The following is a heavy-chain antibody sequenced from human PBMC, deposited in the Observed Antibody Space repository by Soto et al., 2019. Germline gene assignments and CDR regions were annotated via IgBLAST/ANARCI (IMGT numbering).Heavy chain of an antibody. J-gene: IGHJ1*01. CDR1: GFPFSSYA. V-gene: IGHV3-49*03. Sequence: GGSLRLSCAASGFPFSSYAMSSFRQAPGKGLEWVGFIRSQPYGGTTQYAASVRGRFTISRDDSKGIAYLQMNSLKSEDSGVYYCIGSFPFWGQGTLVTVSS. CDR3: IGSFPF. D-gene: IGHD3-10*01. CDR2: IRSQPYGGTT.